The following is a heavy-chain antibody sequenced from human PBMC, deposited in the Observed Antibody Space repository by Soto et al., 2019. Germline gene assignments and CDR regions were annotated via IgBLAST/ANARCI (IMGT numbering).Heavy chain of an antibody. D-gene: IGHD6-6*01. Sequence: ASVKVSCKASGYTFTGYYMHWVRQAHGQGLEWMGWINPNSGGTNYAQKFQGWVTMTRDTSISTAYMELSRLRSDDTAVYYCAREGIAARPDVYYYGMDVWGQGTTVTVSS. J-gene: IGHJ6*02. CDR2: INPNSGGT. V-gene: IGHV1-2*04. CDR1: GYTFTGYY. CDR3: AREGIAARPDVYYYGMDV.